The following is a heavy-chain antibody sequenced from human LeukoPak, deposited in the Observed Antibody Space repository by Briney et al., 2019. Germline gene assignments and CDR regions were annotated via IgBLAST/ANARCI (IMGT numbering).Heavy chain of an antibody. J-gene: IGHJ5*02. V-gene: IGHV4-34*01. CDR3: ARGQSAGSGYDYRSRRQNLRFDP. CDR1: AGSFSGYY. Sequence: KSSETLSLTCAVYAGSFSGYYWSWIRQPPGKGLEWIGEINHSGSTNYNPSLKSRVTISIDTSKNQFSLKLSSVTAADTAVYYCARGQSAGSGYDYRSRRQNLRFDPWGQGTLVTVSS. D-gene: IGHD5-12*01. CDR2: INHSGST.